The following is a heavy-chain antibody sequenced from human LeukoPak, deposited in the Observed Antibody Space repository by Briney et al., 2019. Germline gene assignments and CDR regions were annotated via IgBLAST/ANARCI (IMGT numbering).Heavy chain of an antibody. J-gene: IGHJ4*02. CDR3: ARVTGYMIEDYFDY. CDR2: IYTSGST. V-gene: IGHV4-4*07. CDR1: GGSISSYY. D-gene: IGHD3-22*01. Sequence: SETLSLTCTVSGGSISSYYWSWIRQPAGKGLEWIGRIYTSGSTNYNPSLKSRVTMSVDTSKNQFSLKLISVTAADTAVYYCARVTGYMIEDYFDYWGQGTLVTVSS.